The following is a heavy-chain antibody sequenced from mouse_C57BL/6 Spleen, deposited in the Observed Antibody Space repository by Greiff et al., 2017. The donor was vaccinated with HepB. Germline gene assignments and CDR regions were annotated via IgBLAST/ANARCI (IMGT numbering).Heavy chain of an antibody. V-gene: IGHV1-55*01. CDR2: IYPGSGST. Sequence: VQLQQPGAELVKPGASVKMSCKASGYTFTSYWITWVKQRPGQGLEWIGDIYPGSGSTNYNEKFKSKATLTVDTSSSTAYMQLSSLTSEDSAVYYCARMDYYGSSYEGCAMDDWGQGTSVTVSS. J-gene: IGHJ4*01. D-gene: IGHD1-1*01. CDR3: ARMDYYGSSYEGCAMDD. CDR1: GYTFTSYW.